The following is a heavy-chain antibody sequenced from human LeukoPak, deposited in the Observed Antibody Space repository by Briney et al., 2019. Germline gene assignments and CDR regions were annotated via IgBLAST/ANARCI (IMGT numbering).Heavy chain of an antibody. V-gene: IGHV1-18*01. Sequence: ASVKVSCKASGYTFTSYGISWVRQAPGQGLEWMGWISAYNGNTNYAQKLQGRVTKTTDTSTSTAYMELRSLRSDDTAVYYCARDLHNIVVVPAAIPDAFDIWGQGTMVTVSS. CDR2: ISAYNGNT. CDR3: ARDLHNIVVVPAAIPDAFDI. CDR1: GYTFTSYG. D-gene: IGHD2-2*01. J-gene: IGHJ3*02.